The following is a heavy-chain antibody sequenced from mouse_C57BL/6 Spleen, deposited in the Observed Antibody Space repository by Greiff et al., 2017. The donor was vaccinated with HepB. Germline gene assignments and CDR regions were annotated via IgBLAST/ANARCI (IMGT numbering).Heavy chain of an antibody. CDR2: IDPNSGGT. V-gene: IGHV1-72*01. CDR1: GYTFTSYW. CDR3: ARPLTGTLDYAMDY. D-gene: IGHD4-1*01. Sequence: QVQPQQPGAELVKPGASVKLSCKASGYTFTSYWMHWVKQRPGRGLEWIGRIDPNSGGTKYNEKFKSKATLTVDKPSSTAYMQLSSLTSEDSAVYYCARPLTGTLDYAMDYWGQGTSVTVSS. J-gene: IGHJ4*01.